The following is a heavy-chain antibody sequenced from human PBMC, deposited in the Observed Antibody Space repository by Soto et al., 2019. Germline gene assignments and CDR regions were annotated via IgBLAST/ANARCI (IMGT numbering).Heavy chain of an antibody. CDR3: AKRTGRYFDY. D-gene: IGHD1-1*01. J-gene: IGHJ4*02. V-gene: IGHV1-3*01. Sequence: QVQLVQSGTEVKKSGASMKISCKASGYTFTSHAVHWVRQAPGQRLEWIGWINVGNVNTKYSQTFQGRVTITRDTSANTAYMELSSLGSEDTAVYYCAKRTGRYFDYWGQGTLVTVSS. CDR1: GYTFTSHA. CDR2: INVGNVNT.